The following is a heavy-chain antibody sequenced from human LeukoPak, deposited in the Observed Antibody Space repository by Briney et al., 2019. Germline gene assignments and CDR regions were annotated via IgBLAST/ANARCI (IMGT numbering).Heavy chain of an antibody. Sequence: SETLSLTCTVSGGSISSYYWSWIRQPPGKGLEWIGYIYYSGSTNYNPSLKSRVTISVDTSKNQFSLKLSSATAADTAVYYCARGSYDILTGYNGIDYWGQGTLVTVSS. CDR1: GGSISSYY. V-gene: IGHV4-59*01. CDR2: IYYSGST. CDR3: ARGSYDILTGYNGIDY. J-gene: IGHJ4*02. D-gene: IGHD3-9*01.